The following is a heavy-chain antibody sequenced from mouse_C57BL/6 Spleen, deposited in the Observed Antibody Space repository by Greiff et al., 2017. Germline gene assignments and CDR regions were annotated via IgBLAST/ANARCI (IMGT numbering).Heavy chain of an antibody. CDR1: GFTINDYY. D-gene: IGHD2-2*01. Sequence: VQLQQSGAELVKPGASVKLSCTASGFTINDYYMHWVKQRTEQGLAWIGRIDPADGATNYAPKFQGKATRTADTSSNTAYLQLSSLTSRDTAVYYCARSYGYDLFAYWGQGTLVTVSA. J-gene: IGHJ3*01. CDR3: ARSYGYDLFAY. CDR2: IDPADGAT. V-gene: IGHV14-2*01.